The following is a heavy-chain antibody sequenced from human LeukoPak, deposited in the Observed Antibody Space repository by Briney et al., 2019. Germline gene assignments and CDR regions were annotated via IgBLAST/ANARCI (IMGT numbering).Heavy chain of an antibody. Sequence: PSETLSLTCTVSGGSISSGGYYWSWIRQHPGKGLEWIGYIYYSGSTYYYPSLKSRVTISVDTSKNQFSLKLSSVTAADTAVYYCARDSGVFPDYWGQGTLVTVSS. D-gene: IGHD2-15*01. V-gene: IGHV4-31*03. CDR3: ARDSGVFPDY. J-gene: IGHJ4*02. CDR1: GGSISSGGYY. CDR2: IYYSGST.